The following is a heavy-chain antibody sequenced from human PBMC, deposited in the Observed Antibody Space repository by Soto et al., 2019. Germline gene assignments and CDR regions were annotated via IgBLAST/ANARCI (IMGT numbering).Heavy chain of an antibody. D-gene: IGHD4-4*01. V-gene: IGHV5-51*01. CDR3: ARQLGHDYINNWFDP. CDR2: IYPGDSDA. Sequence: PGESLKISCKGSGYRFTSYWIAWVRQMPGKGLEWMGTIYPGDSDARYSPSFQGQVTISVDKSISTAYLQWSSLKASDTAIYYCARQLGHDYINNWFDPWGQGTLVTVSS. J-gene: IGHJ5*02. CDR1: GYRFTSYW.